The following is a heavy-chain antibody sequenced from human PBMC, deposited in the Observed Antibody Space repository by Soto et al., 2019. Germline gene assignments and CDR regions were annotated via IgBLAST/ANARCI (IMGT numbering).Heavy chain of an antibody. Sequence: LRLSCAASGFTFRSYEMNWVRQAPGKGLEWVSYISSSGSTIYYADSMKGRFIISRDNAKKSLYLQMNSLRAEDTAVYYCARPLERRVHGAFDIWGQGTMVTVSS. CDR3: ARPLERRVHGAFDI. J-gene: IGHJ3*02. D-gene: IGHD1-1*01. CDR1: GFTFRSYE. CDR2: ISSSGSTI. V-gene: IGHV3-48*03.